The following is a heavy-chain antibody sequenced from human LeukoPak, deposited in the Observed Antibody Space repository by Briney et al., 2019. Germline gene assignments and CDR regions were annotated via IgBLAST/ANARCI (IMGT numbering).Heavy chain of an antibody. J-gene: IGHJ6*03. CDR3: ARDGANKVRGVHYFYMDV. D-gene: IGHD3-10*01. V-gene: IGHV1-2*06. CDR1: GYTFTGYY. Sequence: ASVKVSFKTSGYTFTGYYMHWVRRAPGQGLEWVGRINPNSGGTDYAQKFQGRVTMTRDTPISTGYMELSGLRSDDTAVYYCARDGANKVRGVHYFYMDVWGKGTTVTVS. CDR2: INPNSGGT.